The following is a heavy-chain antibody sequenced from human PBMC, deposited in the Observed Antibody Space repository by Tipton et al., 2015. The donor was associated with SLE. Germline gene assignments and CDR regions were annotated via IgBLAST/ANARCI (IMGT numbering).Heavy chain of an antibody. J-gene: IGHJ6*02. CDR2: LSYSGST. CDR3: ARDRIPVYSGSYLAGFYYGMDV. Sequence: TLSLTCTVSGGSLSSYYWSWIRQSPEKGLEWIGYLSYSGSTNYNPSLESRVTISVDTSKNQFSLKLSSVTAADTAVYYCARDRIPVYSGSYLAGFYYGMDVWGQGTAVTVSS. D-gene: IGHD1-26*01. V-gene: IGHV4-59*12. CDR1: GGSLSSYY.